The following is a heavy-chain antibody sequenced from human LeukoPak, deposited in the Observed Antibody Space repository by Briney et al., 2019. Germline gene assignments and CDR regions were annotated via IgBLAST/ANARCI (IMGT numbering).Heavy chain of an antibody. CDR3: ARDSRAYMVRGVISETYYYYGMDV. D-gene: IGHD3-10*01. J-gene: IGHJ6*02. CDR1: GFTFSSYV. CDR2: ISDSGGST. V-gene: IGHV3-23*01. Sequence: GGSLRLSCAASGFTFSSYVMSWVRQAPGKGLEWVSAISDSGGSTFYADSVEGRFTISRDNSKNTLYLQMNSLRAEDTAVYYCARDSRAYMVRGVISETYYYYGMDVWGQGTTVTVSS.